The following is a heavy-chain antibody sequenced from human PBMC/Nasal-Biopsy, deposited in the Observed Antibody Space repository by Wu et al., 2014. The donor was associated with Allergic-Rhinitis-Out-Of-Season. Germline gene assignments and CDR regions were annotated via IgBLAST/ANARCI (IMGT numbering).Heavy chain of an antibody. V-gene: IGHV3-73*01. CDR1: GFRFSVSA. J-gene: IGHJ3*02. CDR3: TSQPIVVIPPDAGRDDAFDI. D-gene: IGHD2-15*01. Sequence: LRLSCAASGFRFSVSAIHWVRQASGKGLEWVGRIRSKANNYATAYGASVKGRFTISRDDSENMAYLQMDSLKTEDTAVYYCTSQPIVVIPPDAGRDDAFDIWGQGTMVIVSP. CDR2: IRSKANNYAT.